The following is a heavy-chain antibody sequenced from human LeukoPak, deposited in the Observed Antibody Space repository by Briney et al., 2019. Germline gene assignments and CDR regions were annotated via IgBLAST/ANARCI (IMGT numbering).Heavy chain of an antibody. V-gene: IGHV3-48*03. CDR2: ISSSGSTI. Sequence: PGGTLRLSCAASGFTFSSYEMNWVRQAPGKGLEWVSYISSSGSTIYYADSVKGRFTISRDSSKNTLYLQMHSLRPEDTAVYFCARDHWGRITSGGYFEYWGQGTLVTVSS. J-gene: IGHJ4*02. CDR3: ARDHWGRITSGGYFEY. D-gene: IGHD1-14*01. CDR1: GFTFSSYE.